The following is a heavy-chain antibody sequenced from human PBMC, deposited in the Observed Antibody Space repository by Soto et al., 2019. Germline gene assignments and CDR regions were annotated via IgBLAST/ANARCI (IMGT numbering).Heavy chain of an antibody. Sequence: EVQLVQSGAEVKKPGESLKISCKGSGYSFTSYWIGWVRQMPGKGLEWMGIIYPGDSDTRYSPSFQGQVTISADKSISTAYLQWSSLKASDTVMYYCARELIAAAVGGAFDIWGQGTMVTVSS. J-gene: IGHJ3*02. CDR3: ARELIAAAVGGAFDI. CDR1: GYSFTSYW. V-gene: IGHV5-51*01. CDR2: IYPGDSDT. D-gene: IGHD6-13*01.